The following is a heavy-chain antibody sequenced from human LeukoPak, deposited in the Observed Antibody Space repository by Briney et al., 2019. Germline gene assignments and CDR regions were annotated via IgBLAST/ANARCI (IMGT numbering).Heavy chain of an antibody. CDR3: ARDSRDYYDSSGYLKYYYYYMDV. J-gene: IGHJ6*03. Sequence: KVSCKASGGTFSSYAISWVRQAPGQGLEWTGGIIPIFGTANYAQKFQGRVTITTDESTSTAYMELSSLRSEDTAVYYCARDSRDYYDSSGYLKYYYYYMDVWGKGTTVTVSS. CDR2: IIPIFGTA. D-gene: IGHD3-22*01. V-gene: IGHV1-69*05. CDR1: GGTFSSYA.